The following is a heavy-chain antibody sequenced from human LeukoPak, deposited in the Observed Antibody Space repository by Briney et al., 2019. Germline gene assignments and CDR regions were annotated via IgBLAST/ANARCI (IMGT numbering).Heavy chain of an antibody. CDR2: IYTSGST. CDR1: GGSISSYY. V-gene: IGHV4-4*09. CDR3: ARQYCSSTSCSYFDY. Sequence: SETLSLTCTVSGGSISSYYWSWIRQPPGKGLEWIGYIYTSGSTNYNPSLKSRVTISVDTSKNQFYLKLSSVTAADTAVYYCARQYCSSTSCSYFDYWGQGTLVTVSS. J-gene: IGHJ4*02. D-gene: IGHD2-2*01.